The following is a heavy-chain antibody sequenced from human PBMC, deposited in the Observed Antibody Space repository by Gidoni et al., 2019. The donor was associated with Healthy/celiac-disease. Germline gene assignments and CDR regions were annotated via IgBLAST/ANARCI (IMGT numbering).Heavy chain of an antibody. D-gene: IGHD1-1*01. CDR1: GFTFSSYS. CDR3: ARALIITSQNIARGTDY. V-gene: IGHV3-21*01. CDR2: ISSSSSYI. J-gene: IGHJ4*02. Sequence: EVQLVESGGGLVKPGGSLRLSCAASGFTFSSYSMNWVRQAPGKGLEWVSSISSSSSYIYYADSVKGRFTISRDNAKNSLYLQMKSLRAEDTAVYYCARALIITSQNIARGTDYWGQGTLVTVSS.